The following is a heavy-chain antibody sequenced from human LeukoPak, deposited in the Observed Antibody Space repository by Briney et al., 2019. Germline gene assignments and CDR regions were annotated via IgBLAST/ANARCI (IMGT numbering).Heavy chain of an antibody. V-gene: IGHV4-34*01. J-gene: IGHJ4*02. CDR2: INHSGST. Sequence: SETLSLSCAVYGGSFRVYYWSWIRQPPGKGLEWIGEINHSGSTNYNPSLKSRVTISVDTSKTPFSLKLSSVTAADTAVYYCARGTTRNEYDYVWGSYRRTSLILDYWGQATLVTVCS. CDR1: GGSFRVYY. D-gene: IGHD3-16*02. CDR3: ARGTTRNEYDYVWGSYRRTSLILDY.